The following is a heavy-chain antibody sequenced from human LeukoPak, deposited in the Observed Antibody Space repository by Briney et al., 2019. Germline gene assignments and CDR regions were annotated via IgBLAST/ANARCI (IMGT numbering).Heavy chain of an antibody. CDR3: ARDPLVGYYYMDV. J-gene: IGHJ6*03. V-gene: IGHV1-2*02. CDR1: GYTFTGYY. Sequence: ASVKVSCKASGYTFTGYYMHWVRQAPGQGLERMGWINPNSGGTNYAQKFQGRVTMTRDTSISTAYMELSRLRSDDTAVYYCARDPLVGYYYMDVWGKGTTVTVSS. CDR2: INPNSGGT.